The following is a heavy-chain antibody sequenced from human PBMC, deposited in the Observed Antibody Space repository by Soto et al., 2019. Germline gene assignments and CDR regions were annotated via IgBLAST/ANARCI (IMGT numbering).Heavy chain of an antibody. CDR3: ASGAYCCGDCYSAPFDY. CDR1: GGTFSSYA. V-gene: IGHV1-69*06. Sequence: SVKVSCKASGGTFSSYACSWVRQAPGQGREWMGGIIPIFGTANYAQKFQGRVTITADKSTSTAYMELSSLTSEDTGVYYCASGAYCCGDCYSAPFDYWGQGTLVTVSS. D-gene: IGHD2-21*02. CDR2: IIPIFGTA. J-gene: IGHJ4*02.